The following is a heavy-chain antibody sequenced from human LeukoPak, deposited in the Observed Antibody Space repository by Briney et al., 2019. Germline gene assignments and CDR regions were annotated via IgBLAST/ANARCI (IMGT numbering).Heavy chain of an antibody. V-gene: IGHV3-23*01. D-gene: IGHD3-10*01. J-gene: IGHJ4*02. CDR2: ISGSGGST. Sequence: GGSLRLSCAASGFTFSSYAMSWVRQAPGKGLERVSAISGSGGSTYYADSVKGRFTISRDNSKNTLYLQMNSLRAEDTAVYYCAKLSHYYGSGSYFDYWGQGTLVTVSS. CDR1: GFTFSSYA. CDR3: AKLSHYYGSGSYFDY.